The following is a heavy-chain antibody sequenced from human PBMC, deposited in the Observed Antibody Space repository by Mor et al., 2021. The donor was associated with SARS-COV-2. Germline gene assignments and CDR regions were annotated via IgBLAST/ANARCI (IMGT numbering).Heavy chain of an antibody. Sequence: GRFTISRDNFKNTLYLQMNSLRAEDTAVYFCARDQGSVTTSVSAFDIWGQGTMVTVSS. CDR3: ARDQGSVTTSVSAFDI. D-gene: IGHD4-4*01. V-gene: IGHV3-23*01. J-gene: IGHJ3*02.